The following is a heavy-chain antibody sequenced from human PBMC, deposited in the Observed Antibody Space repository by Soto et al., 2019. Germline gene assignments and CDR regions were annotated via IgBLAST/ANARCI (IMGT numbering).Heavy chain of an antibody. Sequence: EVQLLESGGGLVQPGGSLRLSCAASGFTFSSYAMSWVRQAPGKGLEWVSAISGSGGSTYYADSVKGRFTISSDNSKNTLYLQMNSLRAEDTAVYYCAKEGSNYDVWSGYPYYFDYWGQGTLVTVSS. V-gene: IGHV3-23*01. CDR2: ISGSGGST. D-gene: IGHD3-3*01. J-gene: IGHJ4*02. CDR1: GFTFSSYA. CDR3: AKEGSNYDVWSGYPYYFDY.